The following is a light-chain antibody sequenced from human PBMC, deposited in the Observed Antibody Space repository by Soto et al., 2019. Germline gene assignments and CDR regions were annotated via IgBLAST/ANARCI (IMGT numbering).Light chain of an antibody. Sequence: EIQMKKSPSTLSASVGDRVTISCRSSQDISNFLAWYQHKPGKAPNLIIYDASTLQTGVPSRFRGSGFGNEFTLTISGLQPDDFATYFCQLHHDFSHATFGQGTKVDIK. CDR1: QDISNF. V-gene: IGKV1-5*01. J-gene: IGKJ2*01. CDR3: QLHHDFSHAT. CDR2: DAS.